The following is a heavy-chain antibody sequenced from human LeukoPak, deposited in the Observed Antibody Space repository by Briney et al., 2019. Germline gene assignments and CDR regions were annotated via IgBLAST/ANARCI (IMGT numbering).Heavy chain of an antibody. V-gene: IGHV1-18*01. D-gene: IGHD3-22*01. J-gene: IGHJ4*02. CDR3: ARDKKGVLSAYDSSGYYYDY. CDR1: GYTFTGYG. CDR2: ISAYNGNT. Sequence: ASVKVSCKASGYTFTGYGISWVRQAPGQGLEWMGWISAYNGNTNYAQKLQGRVTMTTDTSTSTAYMELRSLRSDDTAVYYCARDKKGVLSAYDSSGYYYDYWGQGTLVTVSS.